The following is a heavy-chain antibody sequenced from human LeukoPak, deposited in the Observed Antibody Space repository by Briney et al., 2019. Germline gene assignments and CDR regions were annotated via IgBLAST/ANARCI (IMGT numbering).Heavy chain of an antibody. J-gene: IGHJ3*01. Sequence: SETLSLTCTVSGGSISSSSDYWGWLRQPPGKGLEWIGSIYYSGSTYYNPSLKSRVTISVDTSKNQFSLKVSSVTAADTAVYYCAIPGYSSSGYAFDSFYFWGQGTMVTVSS. CDR2: IYYSGST. D-gene: IGHD6-13*01. V-gene: IGHV4-39*01. CDR1: GGSISSSSDY. CDR3: AIPGYSSSGYAFDSFYF.